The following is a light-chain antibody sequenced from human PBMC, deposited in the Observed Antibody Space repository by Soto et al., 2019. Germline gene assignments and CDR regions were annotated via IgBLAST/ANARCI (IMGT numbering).Light chain of an antibody. CDR1: QSISSW. V-gene: IGKV1-5*01. CDR3: QQYNSYPVA. J-gene: IGKJ1*01. Sequence: DIQMTQSPSTLPASVGDRVTITCRASQSISSWLAWYQQKPGKAPKLLIYDASSLESGVPARFSGSGSGTEVTLTISSLQPDDFATYYCQQYNSYPVAFGQGTKVEIK. CDR2: DAS.